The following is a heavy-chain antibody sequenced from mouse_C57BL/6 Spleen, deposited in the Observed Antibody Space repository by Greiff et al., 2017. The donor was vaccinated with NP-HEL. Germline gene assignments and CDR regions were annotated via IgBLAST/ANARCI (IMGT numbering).Heavy chain of an antibody. D-gene: IGHD1-1*01. Sequence: EVKLVESGGDLVKPGGSLKLSCAASGFTFSSYGMSWVRQTPDKRLEWVATISSGGSYTYYPDSVKGRFTISRDNAKNTLYLQMSSLKSEDTAMYYCASTVVANYYAMDYWGQGTSVTVSS. CDR2: ISSGGSYT. CDR1: GFTFSSYG. V-gene: IGHV5-6*02. CDR3: ASTVVANYYAMDY. J-gene: IGHJ4*01.